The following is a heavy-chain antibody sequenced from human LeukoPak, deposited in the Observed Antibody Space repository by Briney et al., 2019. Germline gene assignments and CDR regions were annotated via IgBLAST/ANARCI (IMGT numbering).Heavy chain of an antibody. Sequence: SGPTLVNPTQTLTLTCTFSGFSLSTSGVGVGWIRQPPGKALEWLALIYWDDDKRYRSSLKSRLTITKDTSKNRVVLTMTNMDPVDTATYYCAHSEDTAMVHDAFDIWGQGTMVTVSS. CDR3: AHSEDTAMVHDAFDI. J-gene: IGHJ3*02. D-gene: IGHD5-18*01. CDR1: GFSLSTSGVG. CDR2: IYWDDDK. V-gene: IGHV2-5*02.